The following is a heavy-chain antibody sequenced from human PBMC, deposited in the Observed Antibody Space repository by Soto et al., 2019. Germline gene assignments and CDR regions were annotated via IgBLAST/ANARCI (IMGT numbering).Heavy chain of an antibody. CDR1: GGSFKSGSYS. V-gene: IGHV4-61*01. Sequence: SETLSLTCTVSGGSFKSGSYSWSWIRQPPGKGLEWIGYVYHTGRTSYNPSLKSRVSIPMDTSKNQFSLNLDSVTAADTAVYFCARDFAYFDSWGQGTLVTVSS. D-gene: IGHD3-3*01. J-gene: IGHJ4*02. CDR2: VYHTGRT. CDR3: ARDFAYFDS.